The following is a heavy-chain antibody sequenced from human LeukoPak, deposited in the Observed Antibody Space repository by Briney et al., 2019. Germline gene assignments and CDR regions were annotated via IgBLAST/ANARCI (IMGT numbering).Heavy chain of an antibody. CDR2: ISSDGDNT. V-gene: IGHV3-64D*06. J-gene: IGHJ4*02. CDR1: GFIFSNYG. Sequence: GGSLRLSCSASGFIFSNYGMYWVRQAPGKGLEFVSAISSDGDNTFYADSVKGRFTISRDNSKNTLYLQTSSLRGEDTAVYYCVKGHLVWELGDYFDYWGQGTLVTVSS. CDR3: VKGHLVWELGDYFDY. D-gene: IGHD1-26*01.